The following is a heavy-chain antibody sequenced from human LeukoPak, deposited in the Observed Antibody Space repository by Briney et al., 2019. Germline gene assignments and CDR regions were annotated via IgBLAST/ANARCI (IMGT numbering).Heavy chain of an antibody. V-gene: IGHV3-30-3*01. CDR1: GFTVSSNH. D-gene: IGHD1-26*01. CDR2: ISYDGSNK. CDR3: ATDPYSGSYQAHKDYYYGMDV. J-gene: IGHJ6*02. Sequence: GGSLRLSCAVSGFTVSSNHMSWVRQAPGKGLEWVAVISYDGSNKYYADSVKGRFTISRDNAKNSLYLQMNSLRAEDTAVYYCATDPYSGSYQAHKDYYYGMDVWGQGTTVTVSS.